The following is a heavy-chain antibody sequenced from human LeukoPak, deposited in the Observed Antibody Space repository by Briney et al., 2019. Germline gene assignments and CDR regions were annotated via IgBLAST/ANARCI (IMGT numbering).Heavy chain of an antibody. CDR2: IYPGDSDT. D-gene: IGHD1-26*01. J-gene: IGHJ4*02. CDR3: ARLALVGATRSYFDY. CDR1: GYSFSSYW. Sequence: GESLKISCKGSGYSFSSYWIAWVRQVPGKGLEWMGIIYPGDSDTRYSPSLQGQVTISADKSTSTAYLQWGSLRASDTAMYYCARLALVGATRSYFDYWGQGTLVAVSS. V-gene: IGHV5-51*01.